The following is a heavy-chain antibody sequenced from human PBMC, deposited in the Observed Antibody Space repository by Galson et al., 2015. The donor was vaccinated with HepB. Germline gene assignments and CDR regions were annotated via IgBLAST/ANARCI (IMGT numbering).Heavy chain of an antibody. J-gene: IGHJ4*02. Sequence: SETLSLTCDVYGGSFSAYYWSWIRQPPGKGLEWIGEINNSGSTNYNPSLKSRVTMSVDTSKNQFSLKLNSVTAADTAVYYCASSTNYVAAAHTWVYYVDSWGQGTLVTVSS. CDR1: GGSFSAYY. CDR3: ASSTNYVAAAHTWVYYVDS. CDR2: INNSGST. V-gene: IGHV4-34*01. D-gene: IGHD6-13*01.